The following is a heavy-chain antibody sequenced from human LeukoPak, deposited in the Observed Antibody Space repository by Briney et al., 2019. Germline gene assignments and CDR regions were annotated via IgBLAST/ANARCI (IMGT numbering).Heavy chain of an antibody. CDR3: ARTRPDWGWGGNFDY. CDR1: GFIYSSYW. V-gene: IGHV3-7*01. Sequence: GGSLRLSCAAPGFIYSSYWMSWVRQTAGKGLEWVAKIKQDGSEKYYVDSVKGRFTISRDNAKNSLFLQMTSVRADDTAVYYCARTRPDWGWGGNFDYWGQGILVSVSS. D-gene: IGHD7-27*01. CDR2: IKQDGSEK. J-gene: IGHJ4*02.